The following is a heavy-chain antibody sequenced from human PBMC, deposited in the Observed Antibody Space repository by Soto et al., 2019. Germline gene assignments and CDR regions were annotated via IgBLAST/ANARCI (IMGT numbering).Heavy chain of an antibody. CDR1: GGSISSGGYS. V-gene: IGHV4-39*01. Sequence: SETLSLTCAVSGGSISSGGYSWSWIRQPPGKGLEWIGSIYYSGSTYYNTSLKSRVTISVDTSKNQFSLKLNSVTAADTAVFYCARLIKKGSGWKGPDYWGQGTLVTVSS. D-gene: IGHD2-15*01. CDR3: ARLIKKGSGWKGPDY. CDR2: IYYSGST. J-gene: IGHJ4*02.